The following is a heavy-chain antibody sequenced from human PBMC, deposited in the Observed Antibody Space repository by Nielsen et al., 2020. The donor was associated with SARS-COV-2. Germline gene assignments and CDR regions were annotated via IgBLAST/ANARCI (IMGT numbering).Heavy chain of an antibody. CDR1: GFTFDNHP. J-gene: IGHJ6*02. CDR2: ISYDGNKK. V-gene: IGHV3-30*09. D-gene: IGHD2-15*01. CDR3: ARGLNRWYEINNNGLDV. Sequence: GGSLRLSCVASGFTFDNHPIHWVRQAPGKGLEWVAVISYDGNKKYYIDSVKGRFATSRDNSRNTVYLQMSSLRPEDTAMYYCARGLNRWYEINNNGLDVWGQGTLVTAS.